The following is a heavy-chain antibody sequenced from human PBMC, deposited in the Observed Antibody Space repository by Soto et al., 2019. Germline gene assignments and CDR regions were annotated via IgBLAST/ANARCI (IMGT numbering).Heavy chain of an antibody. CDR2: IWYDGSKK. Sequence: QVQVVESGGGVVQPGRSLRLSCAASGFTFSSFGMHWVRQAPGKGLEWVSLIWYDGSKKSYGDSVKGRFTISRANSRNTLYLQVNSLRADDTAVYYCARNASYYSLWSGYYPSRNGMDVWGQGTTVTVSS. CDR3: ARNASYYSLWSGYYPSRNGMDV. D-gene: IGHD3-3*01. J-gene: IGHJ6*02. CDR1: GFTFSSFG. V-gene: IGHV3-33*01.